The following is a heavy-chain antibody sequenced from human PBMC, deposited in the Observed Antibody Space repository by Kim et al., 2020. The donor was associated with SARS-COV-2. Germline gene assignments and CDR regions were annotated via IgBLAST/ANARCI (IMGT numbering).Heavy chain of an antibody. V-gene: IGHV3-23*01. D-gene: IGHD3-16*01. CDR3: VKRDSHYDFDY. J-gene: IGHJ4*02. Sequence: FYEASVRGRITIPRDNTKNTMYQQMNTLKAEDTALYYCVKRDSHYDFDYWGQRTLVTVSS.